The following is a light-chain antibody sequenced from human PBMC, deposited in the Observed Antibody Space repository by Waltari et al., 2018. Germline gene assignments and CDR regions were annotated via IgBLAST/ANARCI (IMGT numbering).Light chain of an antibody. CDR1: SSDVGAYNS. J-gene: IGLJ1*01. CDR2: EVS. CDR3: SSYTSSTTLLYV. Sequence: QSALTQPASVSGSPGQSITISYTGTSSDVGAYNSVPWYQQHPGKAPQLMIYEVSNRPSGISNRFSGSKSGYTASLTISGLQAEDEAEYYCSSYTSSTTLLYVFGTGTKVTVL. V-gene: IGLV2-14*01.